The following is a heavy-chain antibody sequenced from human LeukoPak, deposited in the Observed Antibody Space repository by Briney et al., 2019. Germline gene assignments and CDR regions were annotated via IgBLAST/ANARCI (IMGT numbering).Heavy chain of an antibody. D-gene: IGHD6-13*01. CDR1: GFTFSRYE. Sequence: GGSLRLSCAASGFTFSRYEMNWVRPAPRKGLGWVSYISSSGSSISYTDSVKGRFTISRDNAKNSLYLQMNSLRAEDTAVYYCAREQKIGYSSSWYSGNWFDPWGQGTLVTVSS. CDR2: ISSSGSSI. V-gene: IGHV3-48*03. J-gene: IGHJ5*02. CDR3: AREQKIGYSSSWYSGNWFDP.